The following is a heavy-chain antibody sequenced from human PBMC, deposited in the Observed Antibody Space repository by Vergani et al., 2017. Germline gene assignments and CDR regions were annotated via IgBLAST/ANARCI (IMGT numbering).Heavy chain of an antibody. V-gene: IGHV4-39*01. D-gene: IGHD2-15*01. CDR2: IYYSENK. CDR3: ARCVRDEGRGYGGTVENWFDP. J-gene: IGHJ5*02. Sequence: QLQLQESGPGLVKPSETLSLTCTVSGGPITYGAFYWGWIRQSPGKGLVWIGSIYYSENKFYNPSLESRVTLSIDTTKNQFSLKMKSVTAAVTAVYYCARCVRDEGRGYGGTVENWFDPWGQGTLVTVSS. CDR1: GGPITYGAFY.